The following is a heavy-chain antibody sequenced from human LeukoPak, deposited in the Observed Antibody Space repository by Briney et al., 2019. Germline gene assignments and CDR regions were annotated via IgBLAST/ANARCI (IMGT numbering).Heavy chain of an antibody. Sequence: PSETLSLTCAVYGGSFSGYYWSWIRQPPGKGLEWIGEINHSGSTNYNPSLKSRVTISVDTPKNQFSLKLSSVTAADTAVYYCARGAYCSSTSCYGGAFDYWGQGTLVTVSS. CDR1: GGSFSGYY. J-gene: IGHJ4*02. CDR2: INHSGST. D-gene: IGHD2-2*01. CDR3: ARGAYCSSTSCYGGAFDY. V-gene: IGHV4-34*01.